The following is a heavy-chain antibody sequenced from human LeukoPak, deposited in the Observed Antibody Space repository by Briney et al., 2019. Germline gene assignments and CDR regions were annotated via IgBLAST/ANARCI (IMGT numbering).Heavy chain of an antibody. D-gene: IGHD3-3*01. J-gene: IGHJ4*02. CDR3: ARADYDFWSGYSAFDY. Sequence: SETLSLTCTVSGGSISSYYWSWIRQPPGKGLEWIGYIYYSGSTNYNPSLKSRVTISVDTSKNQFSLKLSSVTAADTAVYYCARADYDFWSGYSAFDYWGQGTLVTDSS. V-gene: IGHV4-59*01. CDR2: IYYSGST. CDR1: GGSISSYY.